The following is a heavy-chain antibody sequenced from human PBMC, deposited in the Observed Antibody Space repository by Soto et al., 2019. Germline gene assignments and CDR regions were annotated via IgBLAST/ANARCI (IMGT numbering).Heavy chain of an antibody. V-gene: IGHV3-30-3*01. J-gene: IGHJ4*02. D-gene: IGHD5-18*01. CDR2: ISFDGSNK. CDR1: GFTFRSYA. Sequence: GGSLRLSCAASGFTFRSYAMNWVRQAPGKGLEWVGFISFDGSNKYYADSVKGRFTISRDNLKNTLYLQMNRLRAGDTAIYYCAVSRGYTYEYNYWGQGTLVTVSS. CDR3: AVSRGYTYEYNY.